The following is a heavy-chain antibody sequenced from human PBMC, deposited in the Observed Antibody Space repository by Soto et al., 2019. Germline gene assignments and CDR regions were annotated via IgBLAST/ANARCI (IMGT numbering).Heavy chain of an antibody. CDR2: IYYSGST. J-gene: IGHJ4*02. Sequence: SETLSLTCTVSGGSISSGGYYWSWIRQHPGKGLEWIGYIYYSGSTNYNPSLKSRVTISVDTSKNQFSLKLTSVTAADTAVYYCARDKITGLFDYWGQGALVTVSS. CDR1: GGSISSGGYY. D-gene: IGHD2-8*02. V-gene: IGHV4-31*03. CDR3: ARDKITGLFDY.